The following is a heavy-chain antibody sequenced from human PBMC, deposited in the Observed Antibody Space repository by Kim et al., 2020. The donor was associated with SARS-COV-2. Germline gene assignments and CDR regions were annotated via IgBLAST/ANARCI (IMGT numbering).Heavy chain of an antibody. Sequence: SETLSLTCAVYGGSFSGYYWSWIRQPPGKGLEWIGEINHSGSTNYNPSLKSRVTISVDTSKNQFSLKLSSVTAADTAVYYCARGRSVYGGNSGGWFDPWGQGTLVTVSS. V-gene: IGHV4-34*01. CDR3: ARGRSVYGGNSGGWFDP. CDR2: INHSGST. CDR1: GGSFSGYY. D-gene: IGHD4-17*01. J-gene: IGHJ5*02.